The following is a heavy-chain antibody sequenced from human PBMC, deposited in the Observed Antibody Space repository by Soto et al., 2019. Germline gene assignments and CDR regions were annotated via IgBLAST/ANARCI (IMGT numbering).Heavy chain of an antibody. CDR2: INPNSGGT. CDR3: ARGEPFYSNLYYHGMDV. D-gene: IGHD4-4*01. Sequence: QVQLVQSGAEVKKPGASVKVSCKASGYTFTGYYLHWVRQAPGQGLEWMGWINPNSGGTNYAQKFQGRVTMTRDTSINTAYMELSRLRSDDTAVYYCARGEPFYSNLYYHGMDVWGQGTTVTVPS. V-gene: IGHV1-2*02. J-gene: IGHJ6*02. CDR1: GYTFTGYY.